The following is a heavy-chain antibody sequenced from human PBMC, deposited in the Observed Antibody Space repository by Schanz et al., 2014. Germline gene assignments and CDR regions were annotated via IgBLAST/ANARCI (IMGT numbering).Heavy chain of an antibody. V-gene: IGHV3-11*06. CDR3: AIIGVMVAVAGTRADY. Sequence: QVQLVESGGGLVKPGGSLRLSCAASGFTFSDYYMSWIRQAPGKGLEWVSDISSGSSYANYADSVKGRFTISRDNAKNSLYLQMNSLRAEDTALYYCAIIGVMVAVAGTRADYWGQGTLVTVSS. D-gene: IGHD6-19*01. CDR1: GFTFSDYY. J-gene: IGHJ4*02. CDR2: ISSGSSYA.